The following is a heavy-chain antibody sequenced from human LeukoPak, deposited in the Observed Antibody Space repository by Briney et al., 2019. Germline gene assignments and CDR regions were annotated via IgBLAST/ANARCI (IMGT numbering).Heavy chain of an antibody. D-gene: IGHD6-13*01. CDR1: GGSISSYF. CDR2: IYYSGST. V-gene: IGHV4-59*08. Sequence: PSDTLSLTCTVSGGSISSYFWSWIRQPPGKGLEWIGYIYYSGSTNYNPSLKSRVPISVDTSKNQFSLILSSVTAADTAVYYCARHELAAAPFDYWGQGTLVTVSS. J-gene: IGHJ4*02. CDR3: ARHELAAAPFDY.